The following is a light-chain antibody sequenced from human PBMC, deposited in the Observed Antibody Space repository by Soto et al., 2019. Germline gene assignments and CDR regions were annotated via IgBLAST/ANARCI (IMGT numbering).Light chain of an antibody. CDR1: SSDVGGSNY. Sequence: QSALTQPASVSGSPGQSITISSTGTSSDVGGSNYVSWYQQHPGKAPKLMIYEVSNRPSGVSNRFSGSKSGNTASLTISGLQAEDEADYYCSSYTSSSRVFGGGTKVTVL. J-gene: IGLJ2*01. CDR3: SSYTSSSRV. CDR2: EVS. V-gene: IGLV2-14*01.